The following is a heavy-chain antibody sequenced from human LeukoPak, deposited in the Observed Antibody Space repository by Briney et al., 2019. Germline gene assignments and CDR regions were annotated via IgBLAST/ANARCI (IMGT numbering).Heavy chain of an antibody. V-gene: IGHV3-48*03. J-gene: IGHJ3*02. CDR1: GFTVSSNY. Sequence: GGSLRLSCAASGFTVSSNYMNWVRQAPGKGLEWVSYISSTGGTIKYADSVKGRFTISRDNAKNSLYLQMNSLRAEDTAVYYCARVLMYAFDIWGQGTLVTVSS. D-gene: IGHD3-9*01. CDR3: ARVLMYAFDI. CDR2: ISSTGGTI.